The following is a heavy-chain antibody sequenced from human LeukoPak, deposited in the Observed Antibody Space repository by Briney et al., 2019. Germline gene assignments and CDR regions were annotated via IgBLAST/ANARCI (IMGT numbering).Heavy chain of an antibody. CDR3: AREALSAYYYDSSGYYFDY. CDR2: ISSSGSTI. J-gene: IGHJ4*02. D-gene: IGHD3-22*01. Sequence: GGSLRLSCAASGFTFSDYYMSWIRQAPGKGLEWVSYISSSGSTIYYADSVKGRFTISRDNAKNSLYLQMNSLRAEDTAVYYCAREALSAYYYDSSGYYFDYWGKGTLVTVSS. CDR1: GFTFSDYY. V-gene: IGHV3-11*04.